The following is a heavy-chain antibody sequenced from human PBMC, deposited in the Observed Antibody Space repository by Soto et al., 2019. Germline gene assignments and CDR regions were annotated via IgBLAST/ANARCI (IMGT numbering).Heavy chain of an antibody. J-gene: IGHJ6*02. CDR3: ARPSDDYYYYYGMDV. Sequence: GESLKISCKGSGYSFTSYWIGWVRQMPGKGLEWMGIIYPGDSDTRYSPSFQGQVTISADKSISTAYLQWSSLKASDTAMYYCARPSDDYYYYYGMDVWGQGTTVTVSS. CDR1: GYSFTSYW. V-gene: IGHV5-51*01. CDR2: IYPGDSDT.